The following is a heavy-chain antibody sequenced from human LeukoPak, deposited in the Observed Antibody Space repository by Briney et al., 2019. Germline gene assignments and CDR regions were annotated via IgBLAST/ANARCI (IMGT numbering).Heavy chain of an antibody. CDR1: GGSISSGGYY. CDR3: ARIGVVPAAALDY. J-gene: IGHJ4*02. Sequence: PSETLSLTCTVSGGSISSGGYYWRWIRQPPGKGLEWIGYIYHSGSTYYNPSLKSRVTISVDRSKNQFSLKLSSVTAADTAVYYCARIGVVPAAALDYWGQGTLVTVSS. CDR2: IYHSGST. V-gene: IGHV4-30-2*01. D-gene: IGHD2-2*01.